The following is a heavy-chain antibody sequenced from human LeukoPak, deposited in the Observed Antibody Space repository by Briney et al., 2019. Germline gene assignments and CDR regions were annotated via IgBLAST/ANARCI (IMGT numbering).Heavy chain of an antibody. CDR1: GYSFTSYW. CDR3: AGASHKYSQH. D-gene: IGHD5-12*01. V-gene: IGHV5-51*01. Sequence: GESLKISCKGSGYSFTSYWIGWVRQMPGKGLEWMGIIHPGDSDTRYSPSFQGQVTISVDKSISTAFLQWSSLKASDTAMYYCAGASHKYSQHWGQGTLVTVSS. CDR2: IHPGDSDT. J-gene: IGHJ1*01.